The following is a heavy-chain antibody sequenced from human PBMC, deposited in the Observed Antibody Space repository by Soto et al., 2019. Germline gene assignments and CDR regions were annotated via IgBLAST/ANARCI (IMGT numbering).Heavy chain of an antibody. CDR3: ARDDFWSGYFKLDY. CDR1: GGSFSGYY. J-gene: IGHJ4*02. D-gene: IGHD3-3*01. CDR2: INHSGST. Sequence: SETLSLTCAVYGGSFSGYYWSWIRQPPGKGLEWIGEINHSGSTNYNPSLKSRVTISVDTSKNQFSLKLSSVTAADTAVYYCARDDFWSGYFKLDYWGQGTLVTVSS. V-gene: IGHV4-34*01.